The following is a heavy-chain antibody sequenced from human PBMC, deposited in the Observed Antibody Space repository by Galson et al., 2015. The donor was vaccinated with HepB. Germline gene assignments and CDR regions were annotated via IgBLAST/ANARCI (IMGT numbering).Heavy chain of an antibody. D-gene: IGHD5-18*01. J-gene: IGHJ4*02. CDR2: ISYSSRST. CDR3: AKLNGNSYGYSDF. Sequence: SLRLSCAVSGFNFNNYGLSWVRQAPGKGLEWVSGISYSSRSTYYADSVKGRFTISRDNSNNTLFLQMESLGAEDTAVYYCAKLNGNSYGYSDFWGKGTLVAVSP. V-gene: IGHV3-23*01. CDR1: GFNFNNYG.